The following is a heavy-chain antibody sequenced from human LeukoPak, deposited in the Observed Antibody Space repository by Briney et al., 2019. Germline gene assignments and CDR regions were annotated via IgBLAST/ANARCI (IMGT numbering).Heavy chain of an antibody. CDR1: GFTFSSYA. CDR2: ISGSGGST. J-gene: IGHJ4*02. Sequence: PGGSLRLSCAASGFTFSSYAMSWVRQAPGKGLEWVSAISGSGGSTYYADSVKGRFTISRDNSKNTLYLQMNSLRAEGTAVYYCAKDPYLEYWGYFDYWGQGTLVTVSS. V-gene: IGHV3-23*01. D-gene: IGHD7-27*01. CDR3: AKDPYLEYWGYFDY.